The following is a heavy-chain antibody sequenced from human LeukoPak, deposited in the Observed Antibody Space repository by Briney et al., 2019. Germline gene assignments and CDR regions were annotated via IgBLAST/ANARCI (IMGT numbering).Heavy chain of an antibody. Sequence: GGSLRLSCAASGSTFSSYWMSWVRQAPGKGLEWVANIKQDGSEKYYVDSVKGRFTISRDNAKNSLYLQMNSLRAEDTAVYYCAREELGYCSGGSCYVFDYWGQGTLVTVSS. D-gene: IGHD2-15*01. J-gene: IGHJ4*02. CDR3: AREELGYCSGGSCYVFDY. V-gene: IGHV3-7*01. CDR2: IKQDGSEK. CDR1: GSTFSSYW.